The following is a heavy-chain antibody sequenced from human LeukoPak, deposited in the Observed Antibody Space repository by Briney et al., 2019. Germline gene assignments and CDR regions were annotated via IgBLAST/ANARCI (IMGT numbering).Heavy chain of an antibody. CDR3: ARERIAAAGSDY. CDR1: GGTFSSYA. D-gene: IGHD6-13*01. J-gene: IGHJ4*02. CDR2: IIPIFGTA. V-gene: IGHV1-69*13. Sequence: GASVNVSCKASGGTFSSYAISWVRQAPGQGLEWMGGIIPIFGTANYAQKFQGRVTITADESTSTAYMELSSLRSEDTAVYYCARERIAAAGSDYWGQGTLVTVSS.